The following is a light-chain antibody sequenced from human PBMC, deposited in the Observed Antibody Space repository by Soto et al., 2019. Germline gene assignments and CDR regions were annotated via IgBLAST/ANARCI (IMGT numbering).Light chain of an antibody. Sequence: IMLTQSPGTLSLTPGERAALSCLASRSVGNNYLAWYQQRPGQAPNLLIYDASSRATGIPDRFSGSGSGTDFTLTISRLEPEDFAVYYCQQYGSSPLTFGGGTKVDIK. CDR2: DAS. CDR3: QQYGSSPLT. V-gene: IGKV3-20*01. CDR1: RSVGNNY. J-gene: IGKJ4*01.